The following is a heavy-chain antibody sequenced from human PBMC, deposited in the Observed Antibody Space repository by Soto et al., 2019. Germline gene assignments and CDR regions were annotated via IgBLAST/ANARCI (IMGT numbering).Heavy chain of an antibody. J-gene: IGHJ4*02. D-gene: IGHD3-10*01. Sequence: EVQLVESGGGLVQPGGSLRLSCAASGFTFSGSWMHWVGQAPGKGLIWVSRINGDGSGTSYADFVKGRFTISRDNAKNTLFLQTNGLRAEDTAVYYCARGIFGSGTANDYWGQGTLVTVSS. V-gene: IGHV3-74*01. CDR3: ARGIFGSGTANDY. CDR2: INGDGSGT. CDR1: GFTFSGSW.